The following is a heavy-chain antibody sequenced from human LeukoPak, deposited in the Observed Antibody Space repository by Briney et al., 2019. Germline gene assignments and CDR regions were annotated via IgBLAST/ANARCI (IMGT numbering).Heavy chain of an antibody. Sequence: GGSLRLSCAASGFTFDDSAMHWVRQAPGKGLDWVCLISGDGGDTFYADSVKGRFTISRDNSKNTLYLQMNSLRAEDTAVYYCARGPTYLNWGQGTLVTVSS. CDR2: ISGDGGDT. V-gene: IGHV3-43*02. D-gene: IGHD3-16*01. J-gene: IGHJ4*02. CDR1: GFTFDDSA. CDR3: ARGPTYLN.